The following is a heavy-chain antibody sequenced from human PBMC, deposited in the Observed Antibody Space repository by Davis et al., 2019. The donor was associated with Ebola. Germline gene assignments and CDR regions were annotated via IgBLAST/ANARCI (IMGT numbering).Heavy chain of an antibody. V-gene: IGHV3-74*01. D-gene: IGHD3-3*01. CDR3: ARSGLSFGVVKYHYGMDV. J-gene: IGHJ6*04. CDR1: GFTFSSYW. Sequence: HTGRSLKISCAASGFTFSSYWMHWVRQAPGKGLVWVSRINSDGSSTSYADSVKGRFTISRDNAKNTLYLQMNSLRAEDTAVYYCARSGLSFGVVKYHYGMDVWGKGTTVTVSS. CDR2: INSDGSST.